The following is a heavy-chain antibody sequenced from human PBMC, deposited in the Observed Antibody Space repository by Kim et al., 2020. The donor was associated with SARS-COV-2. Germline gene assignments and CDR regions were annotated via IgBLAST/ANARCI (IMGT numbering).Heavy chain of an antibody. CDR1: GYTFTSYG. Sequence: ASVKVSCKASGYTFTSYGISWVRQAPGQGLEWMGWISAYNGNTNYAQKLQGRVTMTTDTSTSTAYMELRSLRSDDTAVYYCARGGYDILTGYYFPFPYGMDVWGQGTTVTVSS. V-gene: IGHV1-18*01. J-gene: IGHJ6*02. CDR3: ARGGYDILTGYYFPFPYGMDV. D-gene: IGHD3-9*01. CDR2: ISAYNGNT.